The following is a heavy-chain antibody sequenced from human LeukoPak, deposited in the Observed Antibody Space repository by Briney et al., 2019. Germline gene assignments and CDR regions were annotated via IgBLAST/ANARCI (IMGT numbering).Heavy chain of an antibody. Sequence: SGGSLRLSCAASGFTFSSYWMSWVRQAPGKGLEWVANIKQDGSEKYYVDSVKGRFTISRDNAKNLQYLQMNSLRAEDTAVYYCASCRYDSSGYYPFDYWGQGTLVTVSS. CDR1: GFTFSSYW. V-gene: IGHV3-7*01. J-gene: IGHJ4*02. CDR2: IKQDGSEK. CDR3: ASCRYDSSGYYPFDY. D-gene: IGHD3-22*01.